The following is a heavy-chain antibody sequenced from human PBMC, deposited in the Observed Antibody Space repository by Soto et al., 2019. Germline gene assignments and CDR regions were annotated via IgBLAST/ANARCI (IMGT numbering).Heavy chain of an antibody. CDR3: ARAYTWGVTVAGT. J-gene: IGHJ4*02. CDR1: GFTFTSSA. Sequence: SVKVSCKASGFTFTSSAMHWVRQARGQGLEWKGWMNVGSGNTGYAQKLQERVTMTRDISTSTAYMELSSLRSEDTAVYYCARAYTWGVTVAGTWGQGTLVTVSS. CDR2: MNVGSGNT. D-gene: IGHD6-19*01. V-gene: IGHV1-58*02.